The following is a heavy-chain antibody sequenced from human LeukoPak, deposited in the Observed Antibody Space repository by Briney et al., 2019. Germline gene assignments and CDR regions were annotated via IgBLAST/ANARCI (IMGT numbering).Heavy chain of an antibody. CDR1: GFTFSGYA. V-gene: IGHV3-21*01. D-gene: IGHD6-19*01. Sequence: PGGSLRLSCAASGFTFSGYAMNWVRQAPGKGLEWVSSISSSSSYIYYADSVKGRFTISRDNAKNSLYLQMNSLRAEDTAVYYCARADSSGWYSWFDPWGQGTLVTVSS. CDR3: ARADSSGWYSWFDP. CDR2: ISSSSSYI. J-gene: IGHJ5*02.